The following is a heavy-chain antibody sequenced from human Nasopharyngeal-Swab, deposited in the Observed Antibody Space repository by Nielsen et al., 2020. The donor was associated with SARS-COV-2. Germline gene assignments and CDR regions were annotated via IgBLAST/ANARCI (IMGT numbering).Heavy chain of an antibody. J-gene: IGHJ4*02. CDR3: ARDEGCFDY. CDR1: GFTFSSYA. Sequence: GGSLRLSCAASGFTFSSYAMHWVRQAPGKGLEWVAVISYDGSNKYYADSVKGRFTISRDNSKNTLYLQMNSPRAEDTAVYYCARDEGCFDYWGQGTLATVSS. V-gene: IGHV3-30-3*01. D-gene: IGHD2-15*01. CDR2: ISYDGSNK.